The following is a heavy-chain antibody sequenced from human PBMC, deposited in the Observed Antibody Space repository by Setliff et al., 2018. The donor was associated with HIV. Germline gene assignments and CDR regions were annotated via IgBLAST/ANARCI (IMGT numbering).Heavy chain of an antibody. D-gene: IGHD4-17*01. V-gene: IGHV4-39*02. CDR1: GGSISISSHY. J-gene: IGHJ4*02. CDR3: ARDRYGDYAYFDY. Sequence: SETLSLTCTVSGGSISISSHYWGWIRQPPGKGLEWIGRIYHSGITYYNASLKSRVSISVDTSKNQFSLKLSSVTAADTAVYYCARDRYGDYAYFDYWGQGTLVTVSS. CDR2: IYHSGIT.